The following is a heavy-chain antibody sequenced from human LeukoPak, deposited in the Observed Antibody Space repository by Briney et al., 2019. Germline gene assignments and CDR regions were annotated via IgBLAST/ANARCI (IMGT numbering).Heavy chain of an antibody. CDR2: LSGSGGST. V-gene: IGHV3-23*01. CDR1: GFTFSSHA. CDR3: AKGGSTSRVTTSRVVFGYYYYMDV. J-gene: IGHJ6*03. Sequence: GGSLRLSCAASGFTFSSHAMSWVRQAPGKGLEWVSSLSGSGGSTYHADSVKGRFSISRDNSKNTLYLQWNSLRAEDTAVYYCAKGGSTSRVTTSRVVFGYYYYMDVWGKGTPVTVSS. D-gene: IGHD4-17*01.